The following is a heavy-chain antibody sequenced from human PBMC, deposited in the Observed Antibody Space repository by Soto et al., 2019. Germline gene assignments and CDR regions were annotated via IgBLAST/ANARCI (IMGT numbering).Heavy chain of an antibody. V-gene: IGHV3-53*01. CDR1: GFTVSSNY. D-gene: IGHD6-6*01. Sequence: VGSLRLSCAASGFTVSSNYMSWVRQAPGKGLEWVSVIYSGGSTYYADSVKGRFTISRDNSKNTLYLQMNSLRAEDTAVYYCARSVAARRGEDWFDPWGQGTLVTVSS. J-gene: IGHJ5*02. CDR3: ARSVAARRGEDWFDP. CDR2: IYSGGST.